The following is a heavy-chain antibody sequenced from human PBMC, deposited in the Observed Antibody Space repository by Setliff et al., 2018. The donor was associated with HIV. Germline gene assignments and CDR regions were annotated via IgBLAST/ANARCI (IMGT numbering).Heavy chain of an antibody. CDR3: ARGASTRDLDY. D-gene: IGHD1-1*01. V-gene: IGHV4-61*10. Sequence: SETLSLTCTVSGGSINSDSYNYYWSWIRQPAGRGLEWIGYIYYSGSTNYNPSLKSRVTISLDTSKNQFSLKLSSVTAADTAVYYCARGASTRDLDYWGQGTLVTVSS. CDR1: GGSINSDSYNYY. CDR2: IYYSGST. J-gene: IGHJ4*02.